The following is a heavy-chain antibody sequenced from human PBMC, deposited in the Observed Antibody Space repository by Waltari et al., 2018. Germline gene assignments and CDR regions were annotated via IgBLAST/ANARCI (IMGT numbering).Heavy chain of an antibody. Sequence: QVQLVQSGSELKKPGASVKVSCKASGYTFTSYAMNWVRQAPGQGLEWMGRINPNSGGTNYAQKFQGRVTMTRDTSISTAYMELSRLRSDDTAVYYCARDKYSGYDYALGGDYWGQGTLVTVSS. CDR1: GYTFTSYA. J-gene: IGHJ4*02. CDR3: ARDKYSGYDYALGGDY. V-gene: IGHV1-2*06. CDR2: INPNSGGT. D-gene: IGHD5-12*01.